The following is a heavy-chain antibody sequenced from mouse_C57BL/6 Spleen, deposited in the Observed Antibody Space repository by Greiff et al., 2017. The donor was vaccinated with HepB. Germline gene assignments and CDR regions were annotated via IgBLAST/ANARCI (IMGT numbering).Heavy chain of an antibody. CDR1: GYAFSSSW. V-gene: IGHV1-82*01. CDR3: ARGMSERGGCAY. Sequence: QVQLQQSGPELVKPGASVKISCKASGYAFSSSWMNWVKQRPGKGLEWIGRIYPGDGDTNYNGKFKGKATLTADKSSSTAYMQLSSLTSEDSAVYFCARGMSERGGCAYWGQGTLVTVSA. CDR2: IYPGDGDT. J-gene: IGHJ3*01.